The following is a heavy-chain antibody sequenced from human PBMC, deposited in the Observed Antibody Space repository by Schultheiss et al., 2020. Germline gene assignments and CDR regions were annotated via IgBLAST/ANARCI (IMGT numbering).Heavy chain of an antibody. CDR2: IYYSGST. Sequence: SQTLSLTCAVSGGSISSSNWWSWVRQPPGKGLEWIGSIYYSGSTYYNPSLKSRVTISVDTSKNQFSLKLSSVTAADTAVYYCARLSGNYGSDCDYWGQGTLVTVSS. J-gene: IGHJ4*02. D-gene: IGHD1-26*01. CDR3: ARLSGNYGSDCDY. V-gene: IGHV4-4*02. CDR1: GGSISSSNW.